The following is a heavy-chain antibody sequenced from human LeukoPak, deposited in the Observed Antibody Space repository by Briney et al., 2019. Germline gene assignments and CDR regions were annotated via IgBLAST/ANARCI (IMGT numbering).Heavy chain of an antibody. J-gene: IGHJ4*02. Sequence: GRSLRLSCAASGFTFSSYGMHWVRQAPGKRLEWVSVIWYDGSNKYYADSVKGRFTISRDNSKNTLYLQMNSLRAEDTAVYYCARVGRYCSGGSCLDYWGQGTLVTVSS. CDR1: GFTFSSYG. CDR2: IWYDGSNK. CDR3: ARVGRYCSGGSCLDY. D-gene: IGHD2-15*01. V-gene: IGHV3-33*01.